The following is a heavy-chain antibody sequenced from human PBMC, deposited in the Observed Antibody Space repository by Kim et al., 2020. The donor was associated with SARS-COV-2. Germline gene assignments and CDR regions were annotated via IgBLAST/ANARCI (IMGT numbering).Heavy chain of an antibody. V-gene: IGHV3-23*01. CDR3: AKDSDFWSGYFNFDY. D-gene: IGHD3-3*01. Sequence: ESVKGRFTISRDNSKNTLYLQMNSLRAEDTAVYYCAKDSDFWSGYFNFDYWGQGTLVTVSS. J-gene: IGHJ4*02.